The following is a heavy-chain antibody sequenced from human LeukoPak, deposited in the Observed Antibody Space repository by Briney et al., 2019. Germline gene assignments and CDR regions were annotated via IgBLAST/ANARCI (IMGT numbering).Heavy chain of an antibody. CDR3: ARDRIVVPAATHYYYYGMDV. D-gene: IGHD2-2*01. V-gene: IGHV3-66*01. CDR1: GFAFSTYW. J-gene: IGHJ6*02. CDR2: IYTGGST. Sequence: GGSLRLSCAASGFAFSTYWMDWVRQAPGKGLEWVSVIYTGGSTYYADSVKGRFTISRDNSKNTLYLQMNSLRAEDTAVYYCARDRIVVPAATHYYYYGMDVWGQGTTVTVSS.